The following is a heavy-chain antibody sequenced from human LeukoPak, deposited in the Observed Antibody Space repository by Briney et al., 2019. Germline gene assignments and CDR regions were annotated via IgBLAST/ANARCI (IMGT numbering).Heavy chain of an antibody. Sequence: PGGSLRLSCAASGLTFVKYWMHWVRQAPGKGLVWVSRVNGDGTGTTYADSARGRFTISRDNAKNTVYLQMNSLRAEDTAVYYCATGLGFYYDYWGQGTRVTVSS. CDR2: VNGDGTGT. D-gene: IGHD2/OR15-2a*01. CDR3: ATGLGFYYDY. CDR1: GLTFVKYW. V-gene: IGHV3-74*03. J-gene: IGHJ4*02.